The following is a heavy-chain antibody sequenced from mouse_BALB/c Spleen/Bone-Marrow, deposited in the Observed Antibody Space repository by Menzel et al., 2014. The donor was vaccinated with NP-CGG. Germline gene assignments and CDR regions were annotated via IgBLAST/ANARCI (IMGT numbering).Heavy chain of an antibody. CDR3: ARSRLPHYYVMDY. CDR2: INPYNGGT. CDR1: YYSFTGYT. V-gene: IGHV1-18*01. D-gene: IGHD5-1*01. Sequence: VQLKHSGPELVKPGASMKISCKASYYSFTGYTMNWVKQSHGKNLEWIGLINPYNGGTTYNQKFKGKATLTVDKSSSTAYMELLSPTSEDSAVYYCARSRLPHYYVMDYWGQGTSVTVSS. J-gene: IGHJ4*01.